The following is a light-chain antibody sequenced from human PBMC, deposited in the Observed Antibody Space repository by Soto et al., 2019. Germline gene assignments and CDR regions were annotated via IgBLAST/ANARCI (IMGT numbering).Light chain of an antibody. CDR2: DAS. CDR1: QTVSNS. Sequence: PGARATLSCRASQTVSNSLAWYQQKPGQAPRLLMYDASNRATGIPARFSGSGSGTDFTLTISSLEPEDFAVYYCQQRSNLPLYTFGQGTKLEIK. J-gene: IGKJ2*01. V-gene: IGKV3-11*01. CDR3: QQRSNLPLYT.